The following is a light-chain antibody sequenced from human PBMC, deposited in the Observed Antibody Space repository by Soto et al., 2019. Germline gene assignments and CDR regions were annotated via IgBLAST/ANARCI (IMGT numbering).Light chain of an antibody. CDR1: QTFSSH. V-gene: IGKV3-11*01. Sequence: EIDLTQSPATLSLSPGERATLSCRASQTFSSHLAWYQQKPGHAPRLLIYDASKRATGIPARFSGRESVTDLTLTISSLEPEDFAVYYCQQRSNWSPVITFGHGTRLDIK. J-gene: IGKJ5*01. CDR3: QQRSNWSPVIT. CDR2: DAS.